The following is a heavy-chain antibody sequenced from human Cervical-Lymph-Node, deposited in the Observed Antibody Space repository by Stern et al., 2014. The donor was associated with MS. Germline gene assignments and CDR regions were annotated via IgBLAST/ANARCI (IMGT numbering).Heavy chain of an antibody. V-gene: IGHV1-46*01. CDR3: ARDVPPSTGYYETSGYPFDY. Sequence: QVQLVQSGAEVKKPGASVKVSCKASGFTFTSYYMHWVRQAPGHGLEWMGLINPRGDTTNYAQKFQGRVTMTRDTPTSTVYMELSSLRSEDTAVYYCARDVPPSTGYYETSGYPFDYWGQGTLVTVS. CDR1: GFTFTSYY. CDR2: INPRGDTT. D-gene: IGHD3-22*01. J-gene: IGHJ4*02.